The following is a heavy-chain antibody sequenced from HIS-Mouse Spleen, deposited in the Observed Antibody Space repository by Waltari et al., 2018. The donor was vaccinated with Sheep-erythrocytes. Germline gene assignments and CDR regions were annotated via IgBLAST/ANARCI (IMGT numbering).Heavy chain of an antibody. Sequence: EVQLVQSGAEVKKPGESLKISCKGSGYSFTSYWIGWVRQMPGKGLEWMGFTSPGDSSTRYSPSFQGQVTISADKSISTAYLQWSSLKASDTAMYYCARRTYYDFWSGYYTDAFDIWGQGTMVTVSS. D-gene: IGHD3-3*01. CDR3: ARRTYYDFWSGYYTDAFDI. J-gene: IGHJ3*02. V-gene: IGHV5-51*03. CDR1: GYSFTSYW. CDR2: TSPGDSST.